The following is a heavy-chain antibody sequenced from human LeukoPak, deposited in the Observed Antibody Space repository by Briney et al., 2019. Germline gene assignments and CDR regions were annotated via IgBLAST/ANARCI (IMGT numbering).Heavy chain of an antibody. CDR2: INPNSGGT. V-gene: IGHV1-2*02. Sequence: ASVKVSCKASGYTFTGYYMHWVRQAPGQGLEWMGWINPNSGGTNYAQKFQGRVTMTRDTSISTAHMELSRLRSDDTAVYYCARDRDYGDYVLGYWGQGTLVTVSS. D-gene: IGHD4-17*01. CDR3: ARDRDYGDYVLGY. J-gene: IGHJ4*02. CDR1: GYTFTGYY.